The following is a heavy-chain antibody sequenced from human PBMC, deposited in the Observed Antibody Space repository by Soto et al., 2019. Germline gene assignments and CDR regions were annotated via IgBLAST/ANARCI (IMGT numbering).Heavy chain of an antibody. V-gene: IGHV1-3*01. D-gene: IGHD2-2*01. CDR1: GYTFTSYA. Sequence: ASVKVSCKAPGYTFTSYAMHWVRQAPGQRLEWMGWINAGNGNTKYSQKFQGRVTITRDTSASTAYMELSSLRSEDTAVYYCARRGYCSSTSCSGAFDIWGQGTMVTVSS. CDR3: ARRGYCSSTSCSGAFDI. J-gene: IGHJ3*02. CDR2: INAGNGNT.